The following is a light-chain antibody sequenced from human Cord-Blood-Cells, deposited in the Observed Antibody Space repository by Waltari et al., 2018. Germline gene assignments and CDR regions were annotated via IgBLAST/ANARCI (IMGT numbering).Light chain of an antibody. J-gene: IGLJ3*02. Sequence: QSALTQPRSVSGSPGQSVTISCTGTSSDVGGYNYVSWYQQHPGKAPKLMIYDVSKRPSGVPGRCSGSKSGNTASLTISGLQAEDEADYYCCSYAGSYTFHWVFGGGTKLTVL. CDR2: DVS. CDR3: CSYAGSYTFHWV. CDR1: SSDVGGYNY. V-gene: IGLV2-11*01.